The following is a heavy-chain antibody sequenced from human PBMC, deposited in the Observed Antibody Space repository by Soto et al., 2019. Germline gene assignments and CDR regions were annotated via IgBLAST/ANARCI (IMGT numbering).Heavy chain of an antibody. Sequence: SETLSLTCGVSGGTISSGGDSWSWIRQPPGKGLEWIGYIYHSGSTYYNPSLKSRVTISVDRSKNQFSLKLSSVTAADTAVYYCARGQVVAAQHWGQGTLVTVSS. J-gene: IGHJ4*02. CDR3: ARGQVVAAQH. D-gene: IGHD2-15*01. CDR1: GGTISSGGDS. CDR2: IYHSGST. V-gene: IGHV4-30-2*01.